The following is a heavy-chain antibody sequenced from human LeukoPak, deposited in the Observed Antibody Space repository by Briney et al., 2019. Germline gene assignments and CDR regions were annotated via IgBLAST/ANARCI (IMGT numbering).Heavy chain of an antibody. D-gene: IGHD6-19*01. V-gene: IGHV4-4*07. CDR2: IHTSGST. Sequence: LETLSLTCTVSGGSISSYYWNWIRQPAGKGLEWIGRIHTSGSTNYNPSLKSRVTMSVDTSKNQFSLKLSSVTAADTAVYYCARGKVVAGTPGQNSWDYWGQGTLVTVSS. CDR1: GGSISSYY. J-gene: IGHJ4*02. CDR3: ARGKVVAGTPGQNSWDY.